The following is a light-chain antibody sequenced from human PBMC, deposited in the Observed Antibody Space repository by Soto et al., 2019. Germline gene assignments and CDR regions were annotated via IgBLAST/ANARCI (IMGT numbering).Light chain of an antibody. CDR3: QQCYSTPPT. V-gene: IGKV4-1*01. CDR2: WAY. Sequence: DIMMTQSPDSLAVSLGERATINCKSSQSLLYSSNNKNYLAWYQQKPGQPPKLLIYWAYTRESGVPDRFTGSGSGTDFTLTISSLQAEDVAVYYCQQCYSTPPTFGQGTRLEIK. J-gene: IGKJ2*01. CDR1: QSLLYSSNNKNY.